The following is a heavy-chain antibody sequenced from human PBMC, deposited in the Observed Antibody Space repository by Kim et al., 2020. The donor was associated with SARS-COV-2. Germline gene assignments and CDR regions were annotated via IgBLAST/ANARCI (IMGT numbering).Heavy chain of an antibody. Sequence: GSLRLSCAASGFTFSSYGMHWVRQAPGKGLEWVAVISYDGSNKYYADSVKGRFTISRDNSKNTLYLQMNSLRAEDTAVYYCATPYSNYAYYYYGMDVWGQGTTVTVSS. CDR3: ATPYSNYAYYYYGMDV. CDR1: GFTFSSYG. J-gene: IGHJ6*02. D-gene: IGHD4-4*01. V-gene: IGHV3-30*03. CDR2: ISYDGSNK.